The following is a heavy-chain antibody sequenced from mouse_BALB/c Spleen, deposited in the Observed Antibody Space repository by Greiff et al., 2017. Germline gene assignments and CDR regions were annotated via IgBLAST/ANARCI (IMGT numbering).Heavy chain of an antibody. CDR2: ISYSGST. J-gene: IGHJ2*01. Sequence: EVQLQQSGPGLVKPSQSLSLTCTVTGYSITSDYAWNWIRQFPGNKLEWMGYISYSGSTSYNPSLKSRISIPRDTSKNQFFLQLNSVTTEDTATYYCARYDYYGSSDYWGQGTTLTVSS. CDR3: ARYDYYGSSDY. D-gene: IGHD1-1*01. CDR1: GYSITSDYA. V-gene: IGHV3-2*02.